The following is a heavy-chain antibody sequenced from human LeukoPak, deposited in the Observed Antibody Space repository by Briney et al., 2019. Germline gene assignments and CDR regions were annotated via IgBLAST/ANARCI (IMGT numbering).Heavy chain of an antibody. CDR3: ARGGPLRYFDWK. Sequence: PSETLSLTCTVSGGSISSYYWSWIRQPPGKGLEWIGYIYYSGSTNYNPSLKSRVTISVDTSKNQFSLKLSSVTAADTAVYYCARGGPLRYFDWKWGQGTLVTVSS. V-gene: IGHV4-59*01. J-gene: IGHJ4*02. CDR1: GGSISSYY. CDR2: IYYSGST. D-gene: IGHD3-9*01.